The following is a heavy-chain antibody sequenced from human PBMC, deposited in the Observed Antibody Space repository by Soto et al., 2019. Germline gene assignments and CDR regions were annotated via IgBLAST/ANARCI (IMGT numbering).Heavy chain of an antibody. CDR1: GFTFSSYA. V-gene: IGHV3-30-3*01. D-gene: IGHD2-8*01. CDR3: ARAAPKYCTNGVCYTRYYYYYGMDV. CDR2: ISYDGSNK. Sequence: PGGSLRLSCAASGFTFSSYAMHWVRQAPGKGLEWVAVISYDGSNKYYADSVKGRFTISRDNSKNTLYLQMNSLRAEDTAVYYCARAAPKYCTNGVCYTRYYYYYGMDVWGQGTTVTVSS. J-gene: IGHJ6*02.